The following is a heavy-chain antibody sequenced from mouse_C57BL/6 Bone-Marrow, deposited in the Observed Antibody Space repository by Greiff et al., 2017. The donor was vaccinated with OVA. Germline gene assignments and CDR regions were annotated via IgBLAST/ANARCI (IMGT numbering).Heavy chain of an antibody. J-gene: IGHJ3*01. D-gene: IGHD1-1*01. CDR1: GYTFTDYY. CDR3: ARAGPGSSFAY. Sequence: VQLQQSGPVLVKPGASVKMSCKASGYTFTDYYMNWVKQSHGKSLEWIGVINPYNGGTSYNQKFKGKATLTVDKSSSTAYMELNSLTSEDSAVYYCARAGPGSSFAYWGQGTLVTVSA. V-gene: IGHV1-19*01. CDR2: INPYNGGT.